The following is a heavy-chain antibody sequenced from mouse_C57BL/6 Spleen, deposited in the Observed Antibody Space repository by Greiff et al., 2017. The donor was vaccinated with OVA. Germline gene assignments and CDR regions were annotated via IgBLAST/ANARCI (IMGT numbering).Heavy chain of an antibody. CDR1: GYTFTSYW. CDR3: VRTGPYDGYYRFAY. Sequence: QVQLQQPGAELVRPGTSVKLSCKASGYTFTSYWMHWVKQRPGQGLEWIGVIDPSDSYTNYNQKFKGKATLTVDTSSSTAYMQLSSLTSEDSAVYYCVRTGPYDGYYRFAYWGQGTLVTVSA. V-gene: IGHV1-59*01. J-gene: IGHJ3*01. D-gene: IGHD2-3*01. CDR2: IDPSDSYT.